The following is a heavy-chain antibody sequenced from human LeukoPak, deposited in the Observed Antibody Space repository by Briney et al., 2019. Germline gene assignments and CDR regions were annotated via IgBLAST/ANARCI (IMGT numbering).Heavy chain of an antibody. CDR1: GYTFTSYY. D-gene: IGHD5-24*01. CDR3: ARAPRRNGYNYYYYYMDV. J-gene: IGHJ6*03. CDR2: INPSGGST. Sequence: ASVKVSCKASGYTFTSYYMHWVRQAPGQGLEWMGIINPSGGSTSYAQKFQGRVTMTRDTSTSTVYMELSSLRSEDTAVYYCARAPRRNGYNYYYYYMDVWGKGTTVTVSS. V-gene: IGHV1-46*01.